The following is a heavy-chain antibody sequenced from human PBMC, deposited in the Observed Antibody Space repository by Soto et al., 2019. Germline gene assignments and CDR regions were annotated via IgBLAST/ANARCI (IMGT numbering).Heavy chain of an antibody. D-gene: IGHD2-8*02. CDR1: GFTFSNNW. CDR2: INGDGSSI. Sequence: EVQLAESGGGLVQPGGSLRLSCADSGFTFSNNWMHWLRQGPGKRLVWVSRINGDGSSIAYADSVKGRFTISRDNAKSPLYLQMNSLRAEDTALYYCVRSPGGYYTDWGQGTVVTVSS. V-gene: IGHV3-74*03. J-gene: IGHJ3*01. CDR3: VRSPGGYYTD.